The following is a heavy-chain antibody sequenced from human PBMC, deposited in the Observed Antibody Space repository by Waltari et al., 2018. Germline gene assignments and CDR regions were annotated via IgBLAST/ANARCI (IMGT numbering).Heavy chain of an antibody. Sequence: QVMLQESGPGLVKASETLSLTCTVPGDSVISGYYYWSWIRKPPGKGLEWIGYIYYSGTTGYNPSRKSRVTISVDTAKNQFSLKLSSVTAADTAVYYCAREKWGYYYDSSGNYFDRWGQGTLVTVSS. V-gene: IGHV4-61*01. CDR3: AREKWGYYYDSSGNYFDR. CDR1: GDSVISGYYY. J-gene: IGHJ4*02. CDR2: IYYSGTT. D-gene: IGHD3-22*01.